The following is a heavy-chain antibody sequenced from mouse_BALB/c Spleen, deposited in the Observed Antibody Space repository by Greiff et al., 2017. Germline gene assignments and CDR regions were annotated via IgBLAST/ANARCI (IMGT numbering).Heavy chain of an antibody. Sequence: EVKLVESGGGLVQPGGSRKLSCAASGFTFSSFGMHWVRQAPEKGLEWVAYISSGSSTIYYADTVKGRFTISRDNPKNTLFLQMTSLRSEDTAMYYCARSGSSPYYAMDDWGQGTSVTVSS. V-gene: IGHV5-17*02. D-gene: IGHD1-1*01. CDR2: ISSGSSTI. CDR3: ARSGSSPYYAMDD. CDR1: GFTFSSFG. J-gene: IGHJ4*01.